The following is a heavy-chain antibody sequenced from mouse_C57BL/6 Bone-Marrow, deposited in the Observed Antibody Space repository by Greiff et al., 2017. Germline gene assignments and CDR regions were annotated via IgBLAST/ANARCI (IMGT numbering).Heavy chain of an antibody. CDR1: GYSFTGYY. J-gene: IGHJ1*03. Sequence: VQLQQSGPELVKPGASVKISCKASGYSFTGYYMNWVKQSPEKSLEWIGEINPSTGGTTYNQKFKAKATLTVDKSSSTAYMQLKSLTSEDSAVYYCARWTGYFDVWGTGTTVTVSS. CDR2: INPSTGGT. V-gene: IGHV1-42*01. CDR3: ARWTGYFDV.